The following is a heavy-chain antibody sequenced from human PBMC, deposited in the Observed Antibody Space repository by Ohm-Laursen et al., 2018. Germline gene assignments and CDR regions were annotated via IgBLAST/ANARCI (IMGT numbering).Heavy chain of an antibody. CDR1: GYTFTGYY. D-gene: IGHD3-10*01. V-gene: IGHV1-2*02. J-gene: IGHJ4*02. CDR2: INPNSGGT. CDR3: ARASIMVRGVFDY. Sequence: SSVKVSCKSSGYTFTGYYMHWVRQAPGQGLEWMGWINPNSGGTNYAQKFQGRVTMTRDTSISTAYMELSRLRSDDTAVYYCARASIMVRGVFDYWGQGTLVTVSS.